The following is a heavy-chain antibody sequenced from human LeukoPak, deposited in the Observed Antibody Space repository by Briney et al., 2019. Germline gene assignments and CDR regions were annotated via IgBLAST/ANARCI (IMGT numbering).Heavy chain of an antibody. CDR2: IYYSGST. Sequence: PSETLSLTCTVSGGSISSSSYYWGWIRQPPGKGLEGIGSIYYSGSTYYNPSLKSRVTISVDTSKNQFSLKLSSVTAADTAVYYCARHAYSSSWYVINWLDPWGQGTLVTVSS. V-gene: IGHV4-39*01. CDR1: GGSISSSSYY. J-gene: IGHJ5*02. CDR3: ARHAYSSSWYVINWLDP. D-gene: IGHD6-13*01.